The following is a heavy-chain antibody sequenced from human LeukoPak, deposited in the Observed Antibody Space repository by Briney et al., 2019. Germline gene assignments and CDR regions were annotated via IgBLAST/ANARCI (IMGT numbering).Heavy chain of an antibody. CDR3: ARDPVGDTDL. V-gene: IGHV4-38-2*02. Sequence: SETLSLTYAVSGYSISSGYYWGWIRQPPGKGLEWIGSIYHSGSTYYNPSLKSRVTISVDTSKNQFSLKLSSVTAADTAVYYCARDPVGDTDLWGQGTLVTVSS. J-gene: IGHJ5*02. CDR1: GYSISSGYY. CDR2: IYHSGST. D-gene: IGHD2-21*02.